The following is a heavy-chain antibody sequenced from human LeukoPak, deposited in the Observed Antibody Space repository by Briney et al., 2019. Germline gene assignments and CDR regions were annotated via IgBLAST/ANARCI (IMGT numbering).Heavy chain of an antibody. CDR1: EFTFSSYA. Sequence: GGSLRLSCAASEFTFSSYAMQWVRQAPGKGLEWVSGITVSGGTTYYTDSVKGRFTISRDDSKNTLYLQMNSLRAEDSAVYYCAKYLTARGPPYALDVWGQGTTVTVSS. J-gene: IGHJ6*02. V-gene: IGHV3-23*01. CDR3: AKYLTARGPPYALDV. D-gene: IGHD1-14*01. CDR2: ITVSGGTT.